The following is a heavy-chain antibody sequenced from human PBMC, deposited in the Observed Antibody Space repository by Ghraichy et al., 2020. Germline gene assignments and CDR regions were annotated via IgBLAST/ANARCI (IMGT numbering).Heavy chain of an antibody. CDR2: IKSKTDGGTT. V-gene: IGHV3-15*01. D-gene: IGHD4-17*01. CDR3: TTDPSYSDYGIDY. J-gene: IGHJ4*02. Sequence: LSLTCAASGFTFSNAWMSWVRQAPGKGLEWVGRIKSKTDGGTTDYAAPVKGRFTISRDDSKNTLYLQMNSLKTEDTAVYYCTTDPSYSDYGIDYWGQGTLVTVSS. CDR1: GFTFSNAW.